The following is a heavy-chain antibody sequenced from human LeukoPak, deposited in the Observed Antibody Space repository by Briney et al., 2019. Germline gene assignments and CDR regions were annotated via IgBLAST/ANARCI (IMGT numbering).Heavy chain of an antibody. Sequence: GGSLRLSCVASGFTFSGYGTNWVRQAPGKGLEWVSYISSSGTTIYHADSVRGRFTISRDSAKNSLYLQMDYLRAEDTAVYYCARPDDGMDVWGQGTTVTVSS. CDR1: GFTFSGYG. CDR2: ISSSGTTI. J-gene: IGHJ6*02. D-gene: IGHD1-14*01. V-gene: IGHV3-48*01. CDR3: ARPDDGMDV.